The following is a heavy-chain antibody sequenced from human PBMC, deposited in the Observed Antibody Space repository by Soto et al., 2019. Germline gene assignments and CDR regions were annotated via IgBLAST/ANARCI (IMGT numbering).Heavy chain of an antibody. CDR3: ATQVRVTNYLYYGMDV. J-gene: IGHJ6*02. V-gene: IGHV3-30*03. D-gene: IGHD2-21*02. CDR1: GFSVSNSG. Sequence: QVQLVESGGGVVQPGGSLRLSCAVSGFSVSNSGMHWVRQAPGKGLEWVAVIACDGCQEFYGDSVRGRFTISRDNSKNTLFLQMKSLTPEDTAVYYCATQVRVTNYLYYGMDVWGQGTTVTVSS. CDR2: IACDGCQE.